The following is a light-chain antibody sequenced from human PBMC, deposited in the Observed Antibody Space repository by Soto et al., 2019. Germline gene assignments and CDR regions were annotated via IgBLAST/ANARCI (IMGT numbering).Light chain of an antibody. CDR1: QGSSSY. CDR3: QNYNSAPWT. CDR2: SAS. J-gene: IGKJ1*01. V-gene: IGKV1-9*01. Sequence: DIQLTQSPSFLSASVGDRVTLTCRASQGSSSYLAWYQQKPGKAPKVLIYSASTLQVGVPSRFSGSGSGTDFTLTISSLQPEDVATYYCQNYNSAPWTFGQGTKVDIK.